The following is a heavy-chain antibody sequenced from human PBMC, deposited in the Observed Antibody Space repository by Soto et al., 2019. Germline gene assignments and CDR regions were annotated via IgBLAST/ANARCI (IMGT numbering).Heavy chain of an antibody. V-gene: IGHV4-39*01. D-gene: IGHD6-13*01. J-gene: IGHJ4*02. CDR2: IYYSGST. Sequence: ETLSLTCTVSGGSISSSSYYWGWIRQPPGKGLEWIGSIYYSGSTYYNPSLKSRVTISVDTSKNQFSLKLSSVTAADTAVYYCARGRYSSSHFDYWGQGTLVTVSS. CDR3: ARGRYSSSHFDY. CDR1: GGSISSSSYY.